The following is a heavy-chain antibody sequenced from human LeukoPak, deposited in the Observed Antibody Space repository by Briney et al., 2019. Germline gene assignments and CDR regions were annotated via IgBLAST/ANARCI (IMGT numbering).Heavy chain of an antibody. CDR2: IYTSGST. CDR3: ARRQDGHDY. CDR1: GGSISSGFYY. J-gene: IGHJ4*02. Sequence: SQTLSLTCTVSGGSISSGFYYWSWLRQPAGKGLEWMGRIYTSGSTNYNPSLKSRVTISVDTSKNQFSLKLSSVTAADTAVYYCARRQDGHDYWSQGTLVTVSS. V-gene: IGHV4-61*02.